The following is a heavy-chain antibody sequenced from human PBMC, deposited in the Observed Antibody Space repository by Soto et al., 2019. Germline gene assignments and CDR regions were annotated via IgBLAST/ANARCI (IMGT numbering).Heavy chain of an antibody. CDR2: INHSGST. V-gene: IGHV4-34*01. Sequence: PSETLSLTCAVYGGSFSGYYWSWIRQPPGKGLEWIGEINHSGSTNYNPSLKSRVTISVDTSKNRFSLKLSSVTAAHTAVYYCARSPSNYDILTGPHRYYFDYWGQGTLVTVSS. CDR3: ARSPSNYDILTGPHRYYFDY. CDR1: GGSFSGYY. J-gene: IGHJ4*02. D-gene: IGHD3-9*01.